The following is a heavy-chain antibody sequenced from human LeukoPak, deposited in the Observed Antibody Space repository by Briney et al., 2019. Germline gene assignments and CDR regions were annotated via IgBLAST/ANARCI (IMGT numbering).Heavy chain of an antibody. CDR3: TKSDGYGLIRI. V-gene: IGHV4-39*07. CDR2: IYYTGNT. D-gene: IGHD3-10*01. Sequence: SETLSLTCSVSGDSIIGYYWGWIRQPPGKGLEWIGNIYYTGNTHYNSSLKSRVTISLDTSKNQFSLKVISMTAADTAAYYCTKSDGYGLIRICGRGTMVTVSS. CDR1: GDSIIGYY. J-gene: IGHJ3*02.